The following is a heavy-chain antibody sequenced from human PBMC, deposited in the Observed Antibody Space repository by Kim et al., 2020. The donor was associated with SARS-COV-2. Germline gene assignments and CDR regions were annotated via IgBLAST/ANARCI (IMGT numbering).Heavy chain of an antibody. V-gene: IGHV3-7*03. CDR3: ARDSLRWVGATGYYYYYGMDV. CDR1: GFTFSSYW. Sequence: GGSLRLSCAASGFTFSSYWMSWVRQAPGKGLEWVANIKQDGSEKYYVDSVKGRFTISRDNAKNSLYLQMNSLRAEDTAVYYCARDSLRWVGATGYYYYYGMDVWGQGTTVTVSS. CDR2: IKQDGSEK. D-gene: IGHD1-26*01. J-gene: IGHJ6*02.